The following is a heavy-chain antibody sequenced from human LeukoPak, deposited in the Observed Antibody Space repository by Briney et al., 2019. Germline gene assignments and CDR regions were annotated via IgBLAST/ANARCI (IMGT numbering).Heavy chain of an antibody. J-gene: IGHJ4*02. Sequence: PSETQSLTCAVYGGSFSGYYWSWIRQPPGKGLKAIGEINHNGSTNYHPPLKSRVHISVGQSKNQFSLKLSSVTAADPAVYYCGRGRLTYYYDSSGYYGYWGQGTLVTVSS. CDR3: GRGRLTYYYDSSGYYGY. D-gene: IGHD3-22*01. V-gene: IGHV4-34*01. CDR2: INHNGST. CDR1: GGSFSGYY.